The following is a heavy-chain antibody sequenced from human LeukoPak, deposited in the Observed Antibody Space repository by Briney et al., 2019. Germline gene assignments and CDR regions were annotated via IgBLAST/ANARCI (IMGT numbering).Heavy chain of an antibody. CDR1: AGSISSYY. D-gene: IGHD7-27*01. V-gene: IGHV4-59*01. CDR2: IYYSGST. Sequence: PSETLSLTCTVSAGSISSYYWSWIRQPPGKGLEWIGYIYYSGSTNYNPSLKSRVTISVDTSKNQFSLKLSSVTAADTAVYYCARNRNWGDYLDIWGQGTMVTVSS. CDR3: ARNRNWGDYLDI. J-gene: IGHJ3*02.